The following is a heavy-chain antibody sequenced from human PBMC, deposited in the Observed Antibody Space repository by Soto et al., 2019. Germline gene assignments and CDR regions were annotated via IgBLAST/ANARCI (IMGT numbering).Heavy chain of an antibody. V-gene: IGHV3-48*01. CDR3: ARDPGGCSGGSCYSWYFDY. CDR2: ISSSSSTI. J-gene: IGHJ4*02. D-gene: IGHD2-15*01. CDR1: GFTFSSDS. Sequence: GGSLRHSCADSGFTFSSDSMNWIRRAPGKGLEWVSYISSSSSTIYYADSVKGRFTISRDNAKNSLFLQMNSLRAEDTAVYYCARDPGGCSGGSCYSWYFDYWGQGTLVTVSS.